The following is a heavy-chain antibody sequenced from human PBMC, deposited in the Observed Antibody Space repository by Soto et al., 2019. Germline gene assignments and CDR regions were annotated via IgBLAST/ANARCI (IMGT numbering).Heavy chain of an antibody. CDR3: ARDFSEDGYNYDRDY. D-gene: IGHD5-12*01. V-gene: IGHV3-30-3*01. CDR2: ISYDGSNK. J-gene: IGHJ4*02. CDR1: GFTFSSYA. Sequence: QVQLVESGGGVVQPGRSLRLSCAASGFTFSSYAMHWVRQAPGKGLEWVAVISYDGSNKYYADSVKGRFTISRDNSKNMLYLQMNSLRAEDTAVYYCARDFSEDGYNYDRDYWGQGTLVTVSS.